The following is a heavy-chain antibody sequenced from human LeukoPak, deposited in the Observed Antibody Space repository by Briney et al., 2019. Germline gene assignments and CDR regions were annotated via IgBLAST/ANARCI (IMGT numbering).Heavy chain of an antibody. Sequence: GESLKISCQGSGYSFTSYWIGWVRQMPGKGLGWVGVIYPGDSDTRYSPSFQGQVTMSADKSINTASLQWSSLKASDTAMYYCASRQGCSSTSCPPDSWGQGTLVTVSS. D-gene: IGHD2-2*01. J-gene: IGHJ4*02. CDR2: IYPGDSDT. CDR1: GYSFTSYW. CDR3: ASRQGCSSTSCPPDS. V-gene: IGHV5-51*01.